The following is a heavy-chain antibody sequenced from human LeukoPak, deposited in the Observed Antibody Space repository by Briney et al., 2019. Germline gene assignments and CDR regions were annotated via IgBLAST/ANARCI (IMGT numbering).Heavy chain of an antibody. D-gene: IGHD6-13*01. CDR1: GYPFTAYY. CDR2: INPNSGGT. Sequence: ASVKVSCKAFGYPFTAYYMHWVRQAPGQGLEWMGWINPNSGGTNYAQKFQGRVTMTRDTSISTAYMELSRLRSDDTAVYYCARRKGIAGENFDYWGQGTLVTVSS. V-gene: IGHV1-2*02. J-gene: IGHJ4*02. CDR3: ARRKGIAGENFDY.